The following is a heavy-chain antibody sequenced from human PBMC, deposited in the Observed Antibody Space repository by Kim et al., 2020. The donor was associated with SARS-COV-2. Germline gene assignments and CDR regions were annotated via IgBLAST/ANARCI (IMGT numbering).Heavy chain of an antibody. J-gene: IGHJ6*02. Sequence: ASVKVSCKASGYTFSNNVIHWVRQAPGQRPEWVGWINGGNGDTRYSQKFQGRVTITRDTSASTAYMELSSLTSEDTAVYYCARALGGSPYYYAMDVWGQGTTVTVSS. V-gene: IGHV1-3*01. CDR2: INGGNGDT. CDR3: ARALGGSPYYYAMDV. D-gene: IGHD2-15*01. CDR1: GYTFSNNV.